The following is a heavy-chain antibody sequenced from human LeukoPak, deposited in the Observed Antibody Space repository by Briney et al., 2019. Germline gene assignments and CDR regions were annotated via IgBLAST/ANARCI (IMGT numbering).Heavy chain of an antibody. V-gene: IGHV3-30-3*01. CDR2: ISYDGSNK. CDR1: GFTFSSYA. Sequence: PGGSLRLSCAASGFTFSSYAMHWVRQAPGKGLEWVAVISYDGSNKYYADSVKGRFTISRDKSKNTLSLQMNSLRAEDTAVYYCARGGHSSNWYNWFDPWGQGTLVTVSS. CDR3: ARGGHSSNWYNWFDP. J-gene: IGHJ5*02. D-gene: IGHD6-13*01.